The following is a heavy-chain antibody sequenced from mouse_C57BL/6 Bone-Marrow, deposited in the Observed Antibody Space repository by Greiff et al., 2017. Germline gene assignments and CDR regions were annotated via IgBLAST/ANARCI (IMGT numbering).Heavy chain of an antibody. CDR1: GYTFTEST. CDR2: FYPGSGSI. Sequence: VKLMESGAELVKPGASVKLSCKASGYTFTESTIHWVKQRSGQGLEWIGWFYPGSGSIKYNEKFKDKATLTADKSSSTVYMELSRLTSEDSAVYFCARHEDVGGTTVEFDYWGQGTTLTVSS. V-gene: IGHV1-62-2*01. CDR3: ARHEDVGGTTVEFDY. J-gene: IGHJ2*01. D-gene: IGHD1-1*01.